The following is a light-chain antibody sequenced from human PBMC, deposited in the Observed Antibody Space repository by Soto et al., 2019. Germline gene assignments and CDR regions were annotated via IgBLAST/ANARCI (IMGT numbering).Light chain of an antibody. CDR1: QSLNFNF. CDR3: QQYCVSPT. J-gene: IGKJ4*01. V-gene: IGKV3-20*01. CDR2: AAS. Sequence: DIVLTQSPGTLSLFPGERATVSCTASQSLNFNFLGCYPKKSGQAPRLLTYAASTRATGIPDRFSGSGSGIDFTLTLSRLEPEDSAVYYCQQYCVSPTFGGGTKVDI.